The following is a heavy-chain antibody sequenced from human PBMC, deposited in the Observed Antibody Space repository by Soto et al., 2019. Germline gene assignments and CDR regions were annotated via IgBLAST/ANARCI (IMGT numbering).Heavy chain of an antibody. CDR3: ASGSWDDGPPGY. Sequence: QVQLVQSGAEVKKPGSSVKVSCKASGGTFSSYTISWVRQAPGQGLEWMGRIIPILGIANYAQKFQGRVTITADKSTSTAYMELSSLRSEDTAVYYSASGSWDDGPPGYWGQGTLVTVSS. V-gene: IGHV1-69*02. CDR2: IIPILGIA. D-gene: IGHD1-1*01. CDR1: GGTFSSYT. J-gene: IGHJ4*02.